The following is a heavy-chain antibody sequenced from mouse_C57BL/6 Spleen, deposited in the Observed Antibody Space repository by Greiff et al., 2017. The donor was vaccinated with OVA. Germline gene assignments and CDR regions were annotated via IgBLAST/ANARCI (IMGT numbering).Heavy chain of an antibody. V-gene: IGHV1-15*01. J-gene: IGHJ3*01. Sequence: QVQLKQSGAELVRPGASVTLSCKASGYTFTDYEMHWVKQTPVHGLEWIGAIDPETGGTAYNQKFKGKAILTADKSSSTAYMELRSLTSEDSAVYYCTRRDYSNYVFAYWGQGTLVTVSA. CDR2: IDPETGGT. CDR3: TRRDYSNYVFAY. CDR1: GYTFTDYE. D-gene: IGHD2-5*01.